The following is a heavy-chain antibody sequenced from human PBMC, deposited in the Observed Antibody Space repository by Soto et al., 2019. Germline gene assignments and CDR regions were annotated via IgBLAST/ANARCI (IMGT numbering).Heavy chain of an antibody. Sequence: EVQLLESGGGLVQPGGSLVLSCAASGFTFSSYAMSWVRQAPGKGLEWVSSISGGGNDAYYADSVKGRFTISRDNSRITLYLQMNSLRADDTAVHYCARSLFLASTGIEPFDFWGQGTLVTVSS. CDR2: ISGGGNDA. CDR3: ARSLFLASTGIEPFDF. J-gene: IGHJ4*02. V-gene: IGHV3-23*01. CDR1: GFTFSSYA. D-gene: IGHD6-13*01.